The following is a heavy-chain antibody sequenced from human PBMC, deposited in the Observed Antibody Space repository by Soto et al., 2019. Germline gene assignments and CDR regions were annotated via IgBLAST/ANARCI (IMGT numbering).Heavy chain of an antibody. Sequence: GGSLRLSCAASGFTFSNYAMHWVRQAPGKELEWVAVISYDGSNKYYADSVKGRFTISRDNSKNTLYLQMNSLRAEDTAVYYCARVRSSNYYYYYGMDVWGQGTTVTVSS. J-gene: IGHJ6*02. CDR2: ISYDGSNK. CDR3: ARVRSSNYYYYYGMDV. D-gene: IGHD2-15*01. V-gene: IGHV3-30-3*01. CDR1: GFTFSNYA.